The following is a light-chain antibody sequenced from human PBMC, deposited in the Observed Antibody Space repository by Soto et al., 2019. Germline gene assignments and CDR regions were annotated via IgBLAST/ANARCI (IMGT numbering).Light chain of an antibody. Sequence: DIQMTQSPSSVSASAGDSVNITCRASQGITTWLAWYQQKPGKAPKLLIYKASTLKSGVPSRFSGSGSGTEFTLTISSLQPDDFATYYCQHYNSYSEAFGQGTKVELK. CDR2: KAS. CDR3: QHYNSYSEA. J-gene: IGKJ1*01. V-gene: IGKV1-5*03. CDR1: QGITTW.